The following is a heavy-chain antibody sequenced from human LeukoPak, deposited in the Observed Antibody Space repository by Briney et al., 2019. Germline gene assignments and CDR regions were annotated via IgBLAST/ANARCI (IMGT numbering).Heavy chain of an antibody. V-gene: IGHV3-33*06. J-gene: IGHJ4*02. CDR3: AKTRYSSSSSGAVGY. Sequence: PGGSLRLSCAASGFTFSTYAMSWVRQAPGKGLEWVAVIWYDGSNKYYADSVKGRFTISRDNSKNTLYLQMNSLRAEDTAVYYCAKTRYSSSSSGAVGYWGQGTLVTVSS. CDR1: GFTFSTYA. CDR2: IWYDGSNK. D-gene: IGHD6-6*01.